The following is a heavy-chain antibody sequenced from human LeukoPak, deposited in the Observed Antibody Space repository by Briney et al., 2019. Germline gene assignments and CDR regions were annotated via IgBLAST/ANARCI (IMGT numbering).Heavy chain of an antibody. CDR1: GFTFNSYG. CDR2: IRSDGSKS. CDR3: AKDGGSGSYFAFDI. J-gene: IGHJ3*02. V-gene: IGHV3-30*02. Sequence: GGSLRLSWAAAGFTFNSYGIHWVRQAQGKGLEWEAFIRSDGSKSYFADSVKGRFALSRDNSKKTLYLQMSSLRPEDTAVYFCAKDGGSGSYFAFDIWGQGTMVTVSS. D-gene: IGHD1-26*01.